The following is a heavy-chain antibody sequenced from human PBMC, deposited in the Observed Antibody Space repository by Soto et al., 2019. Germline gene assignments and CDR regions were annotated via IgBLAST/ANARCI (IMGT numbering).Heavy chain of an antibody. V-gene: IGHV4-59*08. J-gene: IGHJ6*03. Sequence: SETLSLTCTVSGGSISSYYWSWIRQPPGKGLEWIGYIYYSGSTNYNPSLKSRVTISVDTSKNQFSLKLSSVTAADTAVYYCARQYYGSGSYSYYYYYYMDVWGKGTTVTVSS. CDR3: ARQYYGSGSYSYYYYYYMDV. D-gene: IGHD3-10*01. CDR1: GGSISSYY. CDR2: IYYSGST.